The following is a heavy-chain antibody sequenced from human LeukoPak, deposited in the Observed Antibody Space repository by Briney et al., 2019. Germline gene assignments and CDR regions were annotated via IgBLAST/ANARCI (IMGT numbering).Heavy chain of an antibody. CDR3: ARALGYCSGGSCYIGRRQWFNP. D-gene: IGHD2-15*01. CDR1: GGSFSGYY. J-gene: IGHJ5*02. CDR2: INHSEST. Sequence: SESLSLTCAVYGGSFSGYYWSWIRQPPGKGLEWIGEINHSESTNYNPSLKSRVTISVDTSKNQFSLKLSSVTAADTAAYYFARALGYCSGGSCYIGRRQWFNPWGKGTPV. V-gene: IGHV4-34*01.